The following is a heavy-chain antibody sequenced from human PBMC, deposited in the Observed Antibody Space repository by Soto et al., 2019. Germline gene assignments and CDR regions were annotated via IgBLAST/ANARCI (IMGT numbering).Heavy chain of an antibody. CDR1: GGSISSGTYF. J-gene: IGHJ4*02. V-gene: IGHV4-61*01. D-gene: IGHD3-9*01. CDR2: VYYSGST. CDR3: ARDEILRYFDWFGSKFDY. Sequence: KPSETLSLTCTVSGGSISSGTYFWSWIRQPPGKGLEWIGYVYYSGSTNYNPSLKSRVTISVDTSKNQFPLKLNSVTAADTAVYYCARDEILRYFDWFGSKFDYWGQGTLVTVSS.